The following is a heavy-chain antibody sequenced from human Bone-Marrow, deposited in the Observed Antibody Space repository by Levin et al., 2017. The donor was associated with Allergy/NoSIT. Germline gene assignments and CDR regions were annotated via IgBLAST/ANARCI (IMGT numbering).Heavy chain of an antibody. CDR3: ARSSAMMTGDFFPY. CDR2: ISYDGRNQ. V-gene: IGHV3-30*04. D-gene: IGHD2-21*01. Sequence: GGSLRLSCIASGFSFTDYAMHWVRQAPGKGLEWVAVISYDGRNQYYADPMRGRFTISRNNSMNTLSLQMNSLRPEDTSVYFCARSSAMMTGDFFPYRGQGTPVTVSS. CDR1: GFSFTDYA. J-gene: IGHJ4*02.